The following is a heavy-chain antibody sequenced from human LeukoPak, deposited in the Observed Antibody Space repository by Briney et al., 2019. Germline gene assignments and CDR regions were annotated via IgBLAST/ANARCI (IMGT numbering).Heavy chain of an antibody. V-gene: IGHV4-30-2*01. J-gene: IGHJ4*02. CDR1: GGSISSGGYS. CDR2: IYHSGST. Sequence: PSETLSLTCAVSGGSISSGGYSWSWIRQPPGKGLEWIGYIYHSGSTYYNPSLKSRVTISVDRSKNQFSLKLSSVTAADTAVYYCAREDCSSTSCSFDYWAREPWSPSPQ. CDR3: AREDCSSTSCSFDY. D-gene: IGHD2-2*01.